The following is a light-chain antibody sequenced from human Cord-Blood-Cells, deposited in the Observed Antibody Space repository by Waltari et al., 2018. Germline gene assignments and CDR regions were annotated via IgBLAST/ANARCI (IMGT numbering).Light chain of an antibody. V-gene: IGLV2-14*01. Sequence: QSALTQPDSVSGPPGQSFTIPCTGTSSDVGGYHYVSWYQQHPGKAPKLMIYELSNRPSGVSNRFSGSKSGNTASLTISGLQAEDEADYYCSSYTSSSTLVVFGTGTKVTVL. J-gene: IGLJ1*01. CDR1: SSDVGGYHY. CDR3: SSYTSSSTLVV. CDR2: ELS.